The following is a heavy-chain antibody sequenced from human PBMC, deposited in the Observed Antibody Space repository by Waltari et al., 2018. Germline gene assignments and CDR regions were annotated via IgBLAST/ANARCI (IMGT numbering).Heavy chain of an antibody. CDR3: ARDPNRKFDY. Sequence: EVQLVESGGGLVQPGGSLRLSCEASGFTFSNYWMAWVRQAPGKGLVWSARMNRDGSTTNDADSVRGRFTISRDNAKNTLHLQMNSLRAEDTAVYYCARDPNRKFDYWGQGTLVTVSS. CDR1: GFTFSNYW. D-gene: IGHD7-27*01. CDR2: MNRDGSTT. J-gene: IGHJ4*02. V-gene: IGHV3-74*01.